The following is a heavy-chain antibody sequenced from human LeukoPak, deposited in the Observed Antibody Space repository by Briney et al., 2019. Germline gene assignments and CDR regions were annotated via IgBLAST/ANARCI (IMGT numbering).Heavy chain of an antibody. CDR3: AREVSSSTSFDY. CDR2: ISSGSTYV. J-gene: IGHJ4*02. CDR1: GFSFSSYS. Sequence: PGGSLRLSCAASGFSFSSYSMNWVRQAPGKGLEWVSSISSGSTYVYYADSVKGRFTISRDNAKNSLYLQVSTLRAEDTAVYYCAREVSSSTSFDYWGQGTLVTVSS. V-gene: IGHV3-21*01. D-gene: IGHD2-2*01.